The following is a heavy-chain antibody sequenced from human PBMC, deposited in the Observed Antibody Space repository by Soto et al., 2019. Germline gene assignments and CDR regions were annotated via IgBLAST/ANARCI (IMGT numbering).Heavy chain of an antibody. CDR2: ISWNSGSI. J-gene: IGHJ4*02. CDR3: AKDIYRYLDWLSTLLDY. CDR1: GFTFDDYA. V-gene: IGHV3-9*01. D-gene: IGHD3-9*01. Sequence: EVQLVESGGGLVQPGRSLRLSCAASGFTFDDYAMHWVRQAPGKGLEWVSGISWNSGSIGYADSVKGRFTISRDHAKNSLYLQMNSLRAEDTALYYCAKDIYRYLDWLSTLLDYWGQGTLVTVSS.